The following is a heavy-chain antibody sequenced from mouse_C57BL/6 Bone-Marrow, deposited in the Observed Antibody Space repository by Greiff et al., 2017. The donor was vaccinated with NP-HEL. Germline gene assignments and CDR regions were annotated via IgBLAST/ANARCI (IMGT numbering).Heavy chain of an antibody. D-gene: IGHD1-1*01. CDR3: TRPYYYGSSYGFAY. V-gene: IGHV6-6*01. CDR1: GFTFSDAW. Sequence: EVKVVESGGGLVQPGGSMKLSCAASGFTFSDAWMDWVRQSPEKGLEWVAEIRNKANNHATYYAESVKGRFTISRDDSKSSVYLQMNSLRAEDTGIYYCTRPYYYGSSYGFAYWGQGTLVTVSA. CDR2: IRNKANNHAT. J-gene: IGHJ3*01.